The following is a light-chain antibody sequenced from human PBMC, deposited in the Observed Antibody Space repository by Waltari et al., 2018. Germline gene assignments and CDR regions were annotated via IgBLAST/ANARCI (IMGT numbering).Light chain of an antibody. CDR1: QSISTW. Sequence: DIQMTQSPSTLSASVGDRFTITCRASQSISTWLAWYQQKPGKAPKLLIYMASSLESGVSSRFSGSGSGTEFTLSISSLQPADSATYYCQHYNGYPVTFGGGTKVEIK. J-gene: IGKJ4*01. CDR2: MAS. V-gene: IGKV1-5*03. CDR3: QHYNGYPVT.